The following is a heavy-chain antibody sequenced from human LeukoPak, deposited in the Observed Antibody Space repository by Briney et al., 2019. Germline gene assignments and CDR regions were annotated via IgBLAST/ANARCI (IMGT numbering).Heavy chain of an antibody. J-gene: IGHJ5*02. D-gene: IGHD3-10*01. CDR2: IRYDGSHK. Sequence: PGGSLRLSCATSGFIFSNYGMHWVRQAPGKGLEWVSFIRYDGSHKHYADSVKGRFTISRENSKKTLYLQMKSLRPEYTAMYYCAKDLLKEGSYGSGIDWFDPWGQGAQVTVSS. CDR1: GFIFSNYG. V-gene: IGHV3-30*02. CDR3: AKDLLKEGSYGSGIDWFDP.